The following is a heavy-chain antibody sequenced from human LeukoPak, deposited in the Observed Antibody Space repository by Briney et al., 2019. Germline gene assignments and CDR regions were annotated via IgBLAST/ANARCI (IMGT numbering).Heavy chain of an antibody. J-gene: IGHJ4*02. CDR1: GDSISSSKKY. D-gene: IGHD3/OR15-3a*01. Sequence: SETLSLTCTVSGDSISSSKKYWGWVRQPPGKGLEWIGSIYYSGNTYYNPSLKSRVTISLDTSRNQFSLRLSSVTAADTADYYCARAQGNGLIDFWGQGTLITVSS. CDR3: ARAQGNGLIDF. V-gene: IGHV4-39*01. CDR2: IYYSGNT.